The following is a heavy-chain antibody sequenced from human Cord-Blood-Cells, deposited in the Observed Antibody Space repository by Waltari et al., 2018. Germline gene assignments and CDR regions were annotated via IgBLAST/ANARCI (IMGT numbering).Heavy chain of an antibody. CDR3: ARLGIVGATTYYFDY. CDR1: GGSFSGYY. J-gene: IGHJ4*02. D-gene: IGHD1-26*01. V-gene: IGHV4-34*01. Sequence: QVQLQQWGAGLLKPSETLSLTCAVYGGSFSGYYWSWIRQPPGKGLEWIGEINHSGGTNYSPARKGRVTRSVDTSKNQFSRKLSSVTAADTAVYYCARLGIVGATTYYFDYWGQGTLVTASS. CDR2: INHSGGT.